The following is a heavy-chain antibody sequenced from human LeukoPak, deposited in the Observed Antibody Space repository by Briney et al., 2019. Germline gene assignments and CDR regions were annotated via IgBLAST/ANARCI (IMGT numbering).Heavy chain of an antibody. CDR2: ISDSGGRT. D-gene: IGHD2-15*01. J-gene: IGHJ4*02. CDR1: GFPFSSYA. Sequence: PGGSLRLSCAASGFPFSSYAMSLVRQAPGKGLEWVSVISDSGGRTYSAASVKGRFTISRDNSKDTLYLQMNSLRAEDTDVYYCARTYCIGSSCPGVFEYWGQGTLVTVSS. CDR3: ARTYCIGSSCPGVFEY. V-gene: IGHV3-23*01.